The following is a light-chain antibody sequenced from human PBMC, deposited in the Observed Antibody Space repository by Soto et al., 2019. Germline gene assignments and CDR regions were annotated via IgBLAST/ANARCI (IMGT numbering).Light chain of an antibody. V-gene: IGKV3-20*01. J-gene: IGKJ1*01. CDR1: QSISSSY. Sequence: EIVLTQSPGTLSLSPGERTTHSCRASQSISSSYLAWYQQKPGQAPRLLVYGASSRATGIPDRFSGSGSGTDFTLTISRLEPEDFALYYCQQYSSTFWTLGQGTKVEIQ. CDR2: GAS. CDR3: QQYSSTFWT.